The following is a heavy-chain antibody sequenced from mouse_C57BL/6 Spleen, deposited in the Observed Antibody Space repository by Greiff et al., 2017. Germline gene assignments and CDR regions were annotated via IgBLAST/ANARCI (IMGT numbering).Heavy chain of an antibody. CDR1: GFSLTSYG. Sequence: VKLVESGPGLVQPSQSLSITCTVSGFSLTSYGVHWVRQSPGKGLEWLGVIWSGGSTDYNAAFISRLSISKDNSKSQVFFKMNSLQADDTAIYYCARIYYGNQGAMDYWGQGTSVTVSS. J-gene: IGHJ4*01. CDR2: IWSGGST. D-gene: IGHD2-1*01. V-gene: IGHV2-2*01. CDR3: ARIYYGNQGAMDY.